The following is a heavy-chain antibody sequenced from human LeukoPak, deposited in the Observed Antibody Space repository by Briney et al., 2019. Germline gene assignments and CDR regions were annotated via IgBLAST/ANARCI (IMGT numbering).Heavy chain of an antibody. CDR2: IYYSGST. CDR1: GGSISSYY. D-gene: IGHD1-26*01. V-gene: IGHV4-59*01. CDR3: ARVGRSNYYYYGLDV. Sequence: SETLSLTCTVSGGSISSYYWSWIRQPPGKGLEWIGYIYYSGSTNYSPSLKSRVTISVDTPKNQFSLKLSSVTAADTAVYYCARVGRSNYYYYGLDVWGQGTTVTVSS. J-gene: IGHJ6*02.